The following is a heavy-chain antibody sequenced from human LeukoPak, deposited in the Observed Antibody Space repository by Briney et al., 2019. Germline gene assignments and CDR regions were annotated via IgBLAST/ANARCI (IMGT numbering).Heavy chain of an antibody. CDR1: GYTFTSYY. D-gene: IGHD3-22*01. J-gene: IGHJ4*02. Sequence: ASVKVSCKASGYTFTSYYMHWVRQAPGQGLEWMGIINPSGGSTSYAQKFQGRVTMTRDTSTGTVYMELSSLGSEDTAVYYCARDNPLHYYDSSGYHYWGQGTLVTVSS. V-gene: IGHV1-46*01. CDR3: ARDNPLHYYDSSGYHY. CDR2: INPSGGST.